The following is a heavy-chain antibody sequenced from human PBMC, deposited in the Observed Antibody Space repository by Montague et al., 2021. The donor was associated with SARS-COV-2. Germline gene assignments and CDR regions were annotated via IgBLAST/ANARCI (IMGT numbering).Heavy chain of an antibody. J-gene: IGHJ6*02. CDR2: IDCDDDQ. CDR3: ARRTYDILAGYGYGMDV. D-gene: IGHD3-9*01. Sequence: PALVKPTQTLTPTCTFSGFSLSTSGMCVSWIRQPPGKALEWLARIDCDDDQYYSTSLKTRLTISKDTSKSQLVLTMTNMDPVDTATYYCARRTYDILAGYGYGMDVWGQGTTVTVSS. V-gene: IGHV2-70*11. CDR1: GFSLSTSGMC.